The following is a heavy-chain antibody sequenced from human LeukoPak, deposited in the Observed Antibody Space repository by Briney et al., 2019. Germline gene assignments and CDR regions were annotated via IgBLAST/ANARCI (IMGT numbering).Heavy chain of an antibody. J-gene: IGHJ4*02. Sequence: SETLSLTCAVYGGSFSGYYWSWIRQPPGKGLEWIGEINHSGSTNYNPSLKSRVTISVDTSKNQFSLKLSSVTAADTAVYYCASRDNLYYFDYWGQGTLVTVSS. CDR1: GGSFSGYY. V-gene: IGHV4-34*01. CDR2: INHSGST. CDR3: ASRDNLYYFDY. D-gene: IGHD1-1*01.